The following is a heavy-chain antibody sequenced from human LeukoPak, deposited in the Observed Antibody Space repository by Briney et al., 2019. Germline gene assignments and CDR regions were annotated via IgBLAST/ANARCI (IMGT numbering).Heavy chain of an antibody. D-gene: IGHD6-13*01. Sequence: PSETLSLTCTVSGGSISSSSYYWGWIRQPPGKGLEWIGSIYYSGSTYYNPSLKSRVTISVDTSKNQFSLKLSSVTAADTAVYYCARDKPIGYSSSWYDYWGQGTLVTVSS. V-gene: IGHV4-39*07. CDR2: IYYSGST. J-gene: IGHJ4*02. CDR1: GGSISSSSYY. CDR3: ARDKPIGYSSSWYDY.